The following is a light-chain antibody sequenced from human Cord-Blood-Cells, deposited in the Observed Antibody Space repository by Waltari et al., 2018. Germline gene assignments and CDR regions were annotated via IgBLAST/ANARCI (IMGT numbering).Light chain of an antibody. J-gene: IGKJ4*01. V-gene: IGKV1-39*01. CDR1: QSISSY. CDR3: QQKYSTPHS. Sequence: DIQMTQSPSSLSASVGDRVTITCRASQSISSYLNWYQQKPGKAPKLLIYAASSLQSGVPSRFSGSGSATDDTLTISSLQPADFAAYYCQQKYSTPHSFGGGTKVEIK. CDR2: AAS.